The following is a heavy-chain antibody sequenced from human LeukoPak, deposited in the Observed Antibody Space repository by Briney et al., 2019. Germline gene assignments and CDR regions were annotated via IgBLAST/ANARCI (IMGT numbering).Heavy chain of an antibody. CDR3: ARPYGDYETYFDY. D-gene: IGHD4-17*01. CDR2: IYHSGST. J-gene: IGHJ4*02. CDR1: GYSISSGYY. Sequence: SETLSLTCAVSGYSISSGYYWGWIRQPPGKGQEWIGSIYHSGSTYYNPSLKSRVTISVDTSKNQFSLKLSSVTAADTAVYYCARPYGDYETYFDYWGQGTLVTVSS. V-gene: IGHV4-38-2*01.